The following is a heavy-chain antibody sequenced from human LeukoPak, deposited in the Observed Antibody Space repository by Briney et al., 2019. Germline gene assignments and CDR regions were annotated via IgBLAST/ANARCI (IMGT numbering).Heavy chain of an antibody. CDR2: ISSSSTTI. CDR3: VRGITMFQH. Sequence: GGSLRLSCAASGFIFSSYSMKWVRQAPGKGLEWVPYISSSSTTIYYADSVKGRFTISRDNAKNSLYLQMNSLRAEDTALYYCVRGITMFQHWGQGTLVTVSS. CDR1: GFIFSSYS. V-gene: IGHV3-48*04. J-gene: IGHJ1*01. D-gene: IGHD3-10*01.